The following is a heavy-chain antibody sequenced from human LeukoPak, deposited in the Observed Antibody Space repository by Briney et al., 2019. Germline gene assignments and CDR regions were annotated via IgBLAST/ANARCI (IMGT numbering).Heavy chain of an antibody. V-gene: IGHV3-23*01. CDR1: GFTFSSYA. CDR2: ISGSGDST. J-gene: IGHJ2*01. CDR3: AKVVTWYFDL. D-gene: IGHD2-21*02. Sequence: PGGSLRHSCEASGFTFSSYAMSWVRQAPGKGLEWVSGISGSGDSTDYADSVKGRFTVSRDNPKNTLYLQMNSLRAEDTAVYYCAKVVTWYFDLWGRGTLVTVSS.